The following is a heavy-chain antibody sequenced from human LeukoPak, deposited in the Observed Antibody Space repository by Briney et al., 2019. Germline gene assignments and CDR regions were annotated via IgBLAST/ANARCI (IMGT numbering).Heavy chain of an antibody. Sequence: SVKVSCKASGGTFSSYAITWVRQAPGQGLEWMGRIIPIFCTANYAQKFQGRVTITTDESTSTAYMELSSLRSEDTAVYYCARGSLPIVVLPAALDDWGQGTLVTVSS. CDR1: GGTFSSYA. D-gene: IGHD2-2*01. V-gene: IGHV1-69*05. CDR3: ARGSLPIVVLPAALDD. CDR2: IIPIFCTA. J-gene: IGHJ4*02.